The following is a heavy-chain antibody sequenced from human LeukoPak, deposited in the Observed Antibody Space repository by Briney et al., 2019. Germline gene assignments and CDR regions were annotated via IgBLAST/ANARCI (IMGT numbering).Heavy chain of an antibody. CDR1: GYTFTSYG. V-gene: IGHV1-18*01. CDR3: ARDPPPRLLWFGEFKPFDY. Sequence: ASVKVSCKASGYTFTSYGISWVRQAPGQGLEWMGCISAYNGNTNYAQKLQGRVTMTTDTSTSTAYMELRSLRSDDTAVYYCARDPPPRLLWFGEFKPFDYWGQGTLVTVSS. J-gene: IGHJ4*02. CDR2: ISAYNGNT. D-gene: IGHD3-10*01.